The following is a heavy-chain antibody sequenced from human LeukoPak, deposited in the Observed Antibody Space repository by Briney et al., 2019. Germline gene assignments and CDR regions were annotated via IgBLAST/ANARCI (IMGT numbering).Heavy chain of an antibody. V-gene: IGHV3-30*02. J-gene: IGHJ4*02. CDR3: AKDFSVYYYDSRVLDY. CDR1: GFTFSSYG. CDR2: IQYGGSYK. Sequence: GGSLRLSCAASGFTFSSYGMHWVRQAPGKGLEWVAFIQYGGSYKYYADSVKGRFTISRDNSQNTLYLQMNSLRAEDTAMYYCAKDFSVYYYDSRVLDYWGQGTLVTVSS. D-gene: IGHD3-22*01.